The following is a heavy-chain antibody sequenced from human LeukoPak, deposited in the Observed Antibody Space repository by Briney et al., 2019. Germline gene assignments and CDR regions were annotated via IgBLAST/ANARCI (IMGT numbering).Heavy chain of an antibody. V-gene: IGHV1-2*02. CDR2: INPNSGGT. Sequence: ASVKVSCKASGYTFTGYYMHWVRQAPGQGLEWMGWINPNSGGTNYAQKFQSRVTMTRDTSISTAYMELSRLRSDDTAVYYCARDIAAAGTVWFDPWGQGTLVTVSS. J-gene: IGHJ5*02. D-gene: IGHD6-13*01. CDR3: ARDIAAAGTVWFDP. CDR1: GYTFTGYY.